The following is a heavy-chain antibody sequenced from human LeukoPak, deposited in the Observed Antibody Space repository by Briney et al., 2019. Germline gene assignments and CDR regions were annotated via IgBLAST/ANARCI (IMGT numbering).Heavy chain of an antibody. CDR1: GGTFSSYA. CDR3: ARDYGGNYGVDY. D-gene: IGHD4-23*01. CDR2: IIPIFGTA. Sequence: SVKVSCKASGGTFSSYAISCVRQAPGQRLEWMGGIIPIFGTANYAQKLQGRVTISADESTSTAYMELSSLRSEDTAVYYCARDYGGNYGVDYWGQGTLVTVSS. V-gene: IGHV1-69*13. J-gene: IGHJ4*02.